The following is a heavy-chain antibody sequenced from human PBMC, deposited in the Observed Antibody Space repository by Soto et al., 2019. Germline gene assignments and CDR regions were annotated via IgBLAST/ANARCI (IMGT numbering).Heavy chain of an antibody. CDR2: IYPADSDT. D-gene: IGHD3-10*01. CDR1: GYRFTSSW. CDR3: AVFRHYSDSGADW. Sequence: GESLKISCRASGYRFTSSWIGWVRQMPGKGPEWVGIIYPADSDTRYSPSFQGQVTISADKAISTAFVQWSSLKASDTAMYYCAVFRHYSDSGADWWGQGTLLTVS. J-gene: IGHJ4*02. V-gene: IGHV5-51*01.